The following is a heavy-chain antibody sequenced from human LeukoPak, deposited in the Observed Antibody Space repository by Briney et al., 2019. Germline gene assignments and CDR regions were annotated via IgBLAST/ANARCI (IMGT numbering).Heavy chain of an antibody. CDR1: GLSVSSNY. D-gene: IGHD3-9*01. Sequence: GGSLRLSCVASGLSVSSNYMSWVRQAPGEGLEWVSVIYRDGSSYYAESVKGRFTISRDNSKNTLYIQMNSLRAEDTAVYYCARSFYDILIGYYQYFDYWGQGTLVTVSS. J-gene: IGHJ4*02. V-gene: IGHV3-66*01. CDR2: IYRDGSS. CDR3: ARSFYDILIGYYQYFDY.